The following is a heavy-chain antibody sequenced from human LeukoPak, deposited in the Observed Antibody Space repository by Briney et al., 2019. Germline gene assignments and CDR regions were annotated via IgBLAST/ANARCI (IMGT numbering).Heavy chain of an antibody. J-gene: IGHJ3*02. V-gene: IGHV1-18*01. CDR1: GYTFYSHG. D-gene: IGHD7-27*01. CDR3: ARGVWGDAFDI. Sequence: ASVTVSCKASGYTFYSHGVTWVRQAPGQGLEWIVWISTFTGNTNYAQKFQDRVTMTTDTSTSTAYMELRSLRSDDTAMYYCARGVWGDAFDIWGQGTTVTVSS. CDR2: ISTFTGNT.